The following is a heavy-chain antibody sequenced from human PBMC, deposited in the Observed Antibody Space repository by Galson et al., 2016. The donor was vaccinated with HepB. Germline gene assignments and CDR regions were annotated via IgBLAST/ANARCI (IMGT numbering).Heavy chain of an antibody. J-gene: IGHJ4*02. CDR1: GFAFSDYY. Sequence: LRLSCAASGFAFSDYYMNWIRQAPGKGLEWVSYISSGGSTQMYAESVQGRFTISRDNTKNSVYLQMDSLRAEDTALYFCARDSTGWNFDYWGQGALVTVSS. V-gene: IGHV3-11*01. CDR3: ARDSTGWNFDY. D-gene: IGHD2-8*02. CDR2: ISSGGSTQ.